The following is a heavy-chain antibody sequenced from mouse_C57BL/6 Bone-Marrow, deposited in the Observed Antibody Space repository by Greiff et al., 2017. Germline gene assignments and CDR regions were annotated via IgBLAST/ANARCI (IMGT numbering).Heavy chain of an antibody. J-gene: IGHJ4*01. CDR2: IDPSDSYT. CDR3: AKIHFYDMDY. CDR1: GYTFTSYW. D-gene: IGHD5-1-1*01. V-gene: IGHV1-50*01. Sequence: VQLQQPGAELVKPGASVKLSCKASGYTFTSYWMQWVKQRPGQGLEWIGEIDPSDSYTNYNQKFKGKATLTVDTSSSTAYMQLSSLTSEDSAVYYCAKIHFYDMDYWGQGTSVTVSS.